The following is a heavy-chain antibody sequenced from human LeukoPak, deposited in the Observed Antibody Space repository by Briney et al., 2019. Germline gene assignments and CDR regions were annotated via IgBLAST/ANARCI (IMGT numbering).Heavy chain of an antibody. CDR3: ARAGYCNGGSCHKFDS. D-gene: IGHD2-15*01. CDR1: GFSFSAYW. J-gene: IGHJ4*02. CDR2: MKQDGSVK. V-gene: IGHV3-7*01. Sequence: GGSLRLSCAASGFSFSAYWMSWVRQTPEKGLEFVANMKQDGSVKNYMDSLKGRSTISRDNAKDSVYLQMNSLSAEDTAVYYCARAGYCNGGSCHKFDSWGQGTLVTVSS.